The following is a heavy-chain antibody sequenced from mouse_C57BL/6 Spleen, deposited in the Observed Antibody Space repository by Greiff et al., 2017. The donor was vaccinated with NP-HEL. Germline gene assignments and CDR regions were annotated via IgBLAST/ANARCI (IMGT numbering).Heavy chain of an antibody. CDR1: GYAFSSSW. V-gene: IGHV1-82*01. J-gene: IGHJ3*01. CDR2: IYPGDGDT. Sequence: VQLQQSGPELVKPGASVKISCKASGYAFSSSWMNWVKQRPGKGLEWIGRIYPGDGDTNYNGKFKGKATLTADKSSSTAYMQLSSLTSEDSAVYYCARRGYDEAWFAYWGQGTLVTVSA. CDR3: ARRGYDEAWFAY. D-gene: IGHD2-2*01.